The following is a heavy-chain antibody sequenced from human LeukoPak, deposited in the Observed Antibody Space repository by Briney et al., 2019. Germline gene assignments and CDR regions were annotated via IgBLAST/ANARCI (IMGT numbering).Heavy chain of an antibody. CDR1: GGSISSYY. CDR2: IYYSGST. CDR3: ARGTHVLLWFGELSIHPGVFDY. J-gene: IGHJ4*02. V-gene: IGHV4-59*01. Sequence: KASETLPLTCTVSGGSISSYYWSWIRQPPGKGLKWIGYIYYSGSTNYNPSLKSRVTISVDTSKNQFSLKLSSVTAADTAVYYCARGTHVLLWFGELSIHPGVFDYWGQGTLVTVSS. D-gene: IGHD3-10*01.